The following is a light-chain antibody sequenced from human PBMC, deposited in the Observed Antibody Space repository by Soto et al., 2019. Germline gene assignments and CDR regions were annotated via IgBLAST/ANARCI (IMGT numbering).Light chain of an antibody. V-gene: IGKV3-20*01. CDR2: DAS. Sequence: EIVLTQSPGTLSLSPVERATLSCSASQSVSSSYLAWYQQKPGQAPRLLIYDASSRATGIPDRFSGGGSGTQFTLTIDSLQPEDFATYYCQQVKTYPRTFGGGTKVDIK. CDR3: QQVKTYPRT. CDR1: QSVSSSY. J-gene: IGKJ4*01.